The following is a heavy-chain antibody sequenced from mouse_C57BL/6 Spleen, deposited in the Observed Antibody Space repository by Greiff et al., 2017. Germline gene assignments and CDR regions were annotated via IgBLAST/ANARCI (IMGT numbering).Heavy chain of an antibody. CDR2: IDPSDSET. V-gene: IGHV1-52*01. CDR1: GYTFTSYW. Sequence: QVHVKQPGAELVRPGSSVKLSCKASGYTFTSYWMHWVKQRPIQGLEWIGNIDPSDSETHYNQKFKDKATLTVDKSSSTAYMQLSSLTSEDSAVYYCARERELAWFAYWGQGTLVTVSA. J-gene: IGHJ3*01. D-gene: IGHD4-1*01. CDR3: ARERELAWFAY.